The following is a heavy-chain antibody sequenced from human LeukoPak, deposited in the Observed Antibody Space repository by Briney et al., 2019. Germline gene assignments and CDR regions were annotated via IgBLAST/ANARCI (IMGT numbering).Heavy chain of an antibody. J-gene: IGHJ3*02. CDR3: ARDGVRWELPSAFDI. CDR1: GYTFTTYG. Sequence: ASVKVSCKASGYTFTTYGISWVRQAPGQGLEWMGRIGTYNGNTNYAQKFQGRVTMTTDTSTSTAYMELRSLRSDDTAVYYCARDGVRWELPSAFDIWGQGTMVTVSS. D-gene: IGHD1-26*01. V-gene: IGHV1-18*01. CDR2: IGTYNGNT.